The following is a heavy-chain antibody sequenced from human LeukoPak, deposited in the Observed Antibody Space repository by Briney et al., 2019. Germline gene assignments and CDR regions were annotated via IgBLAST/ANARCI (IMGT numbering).Heavy chain of an antibody. D-gene: IGHD2-21*02. CDR2: INWNGGST. Sequence: PGGSLRLSCAASGFTFNTYGMSWVRQAPGKGLEWVSGINWNGGSTGYADCVKGRFTISRDNAKNSLYLQMNSLRAEDTALFYCARERGDGSFQHWGQGTLVTVSS. CDR1: GFTFNTYG. CDR3: ARERGDGSFQH. J-gene: IGHJ1*01. V-gene: IGHV3-20*04.